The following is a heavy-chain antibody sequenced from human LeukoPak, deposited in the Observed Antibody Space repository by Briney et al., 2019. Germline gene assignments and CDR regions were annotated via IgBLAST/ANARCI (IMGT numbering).Heavy chain of an antibody. D-gene: IGHD5-12*01. CDR2: ISGSGGST. V-gene: IGHV3-23*01. CDR1: GFTFSAYD. J-gene: IGHJ4*02. CDR3: AKGGPLYSGYDLVDY. Sequence: GGSLRLSCAASGFTFSAYDMNWVRQAPGKGLEWVSAISGSGGSTYYADSVKGRFTISRDNSKNTLYLQMNSLRAEDTAVYYCAKGGPLYSGYDLVDYWGQGTLVTVSS.